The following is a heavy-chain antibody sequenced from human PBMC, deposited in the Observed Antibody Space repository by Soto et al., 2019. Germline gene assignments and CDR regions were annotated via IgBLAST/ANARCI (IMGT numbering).Heavy chain of an antibody. V-gene: IGHV4-39*01. CDR1: GGSISSSGYY. CDR3: ARRRVFLDS. J-gene: IGHJ4*02. CDR2: IYHSGSA. Sequence: QLQLQESGPGLVKPSETLSLTCSVSGGSISSSGYYWGWIRQPPGKGLEWVGRIYHSGSAYYNPSRESRVTISVDTSKNQFSLKLSSVMAADTAVYFCARRRVFLDSWGQGTLVTVSS.